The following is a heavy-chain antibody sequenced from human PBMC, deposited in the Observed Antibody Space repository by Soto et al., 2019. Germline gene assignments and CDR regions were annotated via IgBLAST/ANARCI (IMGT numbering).Heavy chain of an antibody. CDR1: GDTFSFYT. CDR2: INPIVSMS. D-gene: IGHD3-10*01. CDR3: AASYGSGYRAFDY. Sequence: QVQLVQSGTEVKKPGSSVKVSCKASGDTFSFYTINWVRQAPGLGLEWVGRINPIVSMSNYAQKFQGRVSMTADKSTSTAYMEVRSLRSEDTAMYFCAASYGSGYRAFDYWGQGALVIVSS. J-gene: IGHJ4*02. V-gene: IGHV1-69*02.